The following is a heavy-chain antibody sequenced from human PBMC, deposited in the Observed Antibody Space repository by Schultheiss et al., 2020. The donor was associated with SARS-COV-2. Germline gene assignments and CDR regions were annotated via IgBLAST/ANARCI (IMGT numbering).Heavy chain of an antibody. CDR3: ARGTRSSRRENAFDI. Sequence: SETLSLTCTVSGGSISSSSYYWGWIRQPPGKGLEWIGSIYYSGSTYYNPSLKSRVTISVDTSKNQFSLKLSSVTAADTAVYYCARGTRSSRRENAFDIWGQGTMVTVSS. CDR1: GGSISSSSYY. CDR2: IYYSGST. D-gene: IGHD2-2*01. V-gene: IGHV4-39*07. J-gene: IGHJ3*02.